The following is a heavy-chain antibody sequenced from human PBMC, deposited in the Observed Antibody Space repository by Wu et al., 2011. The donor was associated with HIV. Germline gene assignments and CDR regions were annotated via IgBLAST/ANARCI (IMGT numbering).Heavy chain of an antibody. CDR1: GGTLSSYA. J-gene: IGHJ6*03. Sequence: QVQLVQSGAEVKKPGSSVKVSCKASGGTLSSYAISWVRQAPGQGLEWMGWIYPNTGGTNYAQKFQDSVTMTRDTSISTVYMELSRLRSDDTAVYYCARPNSDSFYMDVWGKGTTVTVSS. V-gene: IGHV1-2*02. D-gene: IGHD1-1*01. CDR3: ARPNSDSFYMDV. CDR2: IYPNTGGT.